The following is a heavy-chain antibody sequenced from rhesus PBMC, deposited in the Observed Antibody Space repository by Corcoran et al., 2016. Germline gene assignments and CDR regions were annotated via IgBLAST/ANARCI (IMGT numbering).Heavy chain of an antibody. Sequence: DVQLVESGGGLVKPGGSLRLSCVASGFTFSSYEMHWVRQAPGKGLEWVSVISESAGTTYYADSVKGRFTISRDNVKNSLFQQMNSLRAEDTAVYYCTRGVAGFDYWGQGVLVTVSS. V-gene: IGHV3-100*02. CDR2: ISESAGTT. D-gene: IGHD2-33*01. J-gene: IGHJ4*01. CDR3: TRGVAGFDY. CDR1: GFTFSSYE.